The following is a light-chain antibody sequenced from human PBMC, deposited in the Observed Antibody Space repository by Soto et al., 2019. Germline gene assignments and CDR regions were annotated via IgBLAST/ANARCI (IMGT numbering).Light chain of an antibody. CDR3: SSYAGSDNAVV. Sequence: QSALTQPASVSGSPGQSITISCTGTTTDVGGYNYVSWYQQHPGKAPKLMIHEVSNRPSGVSNRFSGSKSGNTASLTVSGLQAEDEADYYCSSYAGSDNAVVFGGGTKLTVL. CDR1: TTDVGGYNY. V-gene: IGLV2-14*01. J-gene: IGLJ2*01. CDR2: EVS.